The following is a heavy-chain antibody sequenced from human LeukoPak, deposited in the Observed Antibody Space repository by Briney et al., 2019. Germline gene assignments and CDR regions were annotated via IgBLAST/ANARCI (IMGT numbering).Heavy chain of an antibody. CDR2: IYYSGTT. CDR1: GGSISSYY. D-gene: IGHD2-15*01. Sequence: SETLSLTCTVSGGSISSYYWSWIRQPPGKGLEWIGYIYYSGTTNYNPSLKSRVTISVDTSKNQFSLKLSSVTAADTAVYYCARDRVVVVVAASYYYYYGMDVWGQGTTVTVSS. V-gene: IGHV4-59*01. CDR3: ARDRVVVVVAASYYYYYGMDV. J-gene: IGHJ6*02.